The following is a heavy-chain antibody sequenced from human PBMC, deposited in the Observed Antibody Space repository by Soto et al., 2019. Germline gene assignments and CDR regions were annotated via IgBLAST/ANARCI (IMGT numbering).Heavy chain of an antibody. V-gene: IGHV3-43*01. J-gene: IGHJ6*02. D-gene: IGHD6-13*01. CDR1: GFTFDDYT. CDR2: ISWDGGST. CDR3: AKDSPLGKQQLVRSYYYYYYGMDV. Sequence: GGSLRLSCAASGFTFDDYTMHWVRQAPGKGLEWVSLISWDGGSTYYADSVKGRFTISRDNNKNSLYLQMNSLRTEDTALYYCAKDSPLGKQQLVRSYYYYYYGMDVWGQGTTVTVSS.